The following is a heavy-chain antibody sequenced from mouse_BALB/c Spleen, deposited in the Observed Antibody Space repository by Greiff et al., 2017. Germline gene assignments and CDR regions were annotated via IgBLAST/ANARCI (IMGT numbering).Heavy chain of an antibody. V-gene: IGHV2-2*02. J-gene: IGHJ4*01. CDR3: ARNTHYYGSSYAMDY. CDR1: GFSLTSYG. Sequence: VMLVESGPGLVQPSQSLSITCTVSGFSLTSYGVHWVRQSPGKGLEWLGVIWSGGSTDYNAAFISRLSISKDNSKSQVFFKMNSLQANDTAIYYCARNTHYYGSSYAMDYWGQGTSVTVSS. D-gene: IGHD1-1*01. CDR2: IWSGGST.